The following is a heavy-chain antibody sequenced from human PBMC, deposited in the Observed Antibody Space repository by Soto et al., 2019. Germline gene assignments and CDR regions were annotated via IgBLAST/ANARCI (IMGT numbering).Heavy chain of an antibody. V-gene: IGHV3-48*02. J-gene: IGHJ6*02. CDR3: ARARKQWGYFYYYGMDV. Sequence: PGESLKISCAASGFTFSSYSMNWVRQAPGKGLEWVSYISSSSTTIYYADSVKGRFTISRDNAKNSLYLQMNSLRDEDTAVYYCARARKQWGYFYYYGMDVWGQGTTVTVSS. D-gene: IGHD6-19*01. CDR2: ISSSSTTI. CDR1: GFTFSSYS.